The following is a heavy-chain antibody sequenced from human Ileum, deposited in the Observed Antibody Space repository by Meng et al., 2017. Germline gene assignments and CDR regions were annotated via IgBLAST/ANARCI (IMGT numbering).Heavy chain of an antibody. V-gene: IGHV5-51*01. CDR2: IYPGDSDT. CDR3: ASRNGY. Sequence: SGYSFTDYWIAWVRQMPGKGLEWMGIIYPGDSDTRYSPSFQGQVAFSADKSINTAYLQWSSLKTSDTAMYYCASRNGYWGQGTLVTVSS. CDR1: GYSFTDYW. J-gene: IGHJ4*02.